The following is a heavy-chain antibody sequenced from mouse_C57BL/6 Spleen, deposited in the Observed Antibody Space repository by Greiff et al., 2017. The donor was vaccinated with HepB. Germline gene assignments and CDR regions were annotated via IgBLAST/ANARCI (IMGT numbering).Heavy chain of an antibody. CDR2: INPNNGGT. D-gene: IGHD1-1*01. CDR1: GYTFTDYY. Sequence: EVQLQQSGPELVKPGASVKISCKASGYTFTDYYMNWVKQSHGKSLEWIGDINPNNGGTSYNQKFKGKATLTVDKSSSTAYMELRSLTSEDSAVYYCAREDWHYGSSNPFAYWGQGTLVTVSA. J-gene: IGHJ3*01. V-gene: IGHV1-26*01. CDR3: AREDWHYGSSNPFAY.